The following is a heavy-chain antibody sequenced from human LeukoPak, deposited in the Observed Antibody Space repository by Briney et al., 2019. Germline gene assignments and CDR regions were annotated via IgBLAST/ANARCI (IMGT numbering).Heavy chain of an antibody. CDR2: ISSSGRTM. D-gene: IGHD6-19*01. Sequence: GGSLRLSCAASGFNFSNYEMNWVRQAPGKGLEWVSYISSSGRTMYYADSVKGRFTISRDNAKNSLYLQMNSLRAEDTAVYYCARDQQPGVSGSARQFDSWGQGTLVTVSS. J-gene: IGHJ5*01. CDR1: GFNFSNYE. V-gene: IGHV3-48*03. CDR3: ARDQQPGVSGSARQFDS.